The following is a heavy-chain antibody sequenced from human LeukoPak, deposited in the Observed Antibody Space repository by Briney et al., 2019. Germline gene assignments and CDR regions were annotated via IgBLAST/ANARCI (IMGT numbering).Heavy chain of an antibody. J-gene: IGHJ4*02. CDR3: ARDYGGIDY. CDR1: GFTFSSYA. V-gene: IGHV3-48*01. CDR2: ISSDSSTI. Sequence: GGSLRLSCAASGFTFSSYAMNWVRRAPGKGLEWLSYISSDSSTIYSADSVKGRFTISRDNAKNSLYLQMHSLRAEDTAVYYCARDYGGIDYWGQGTLVTVSS. D-gene: IGHD3-10*01.